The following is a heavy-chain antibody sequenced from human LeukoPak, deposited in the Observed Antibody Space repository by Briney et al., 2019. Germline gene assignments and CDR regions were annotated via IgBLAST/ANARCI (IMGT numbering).Heavy chain of an antibody. J-gene: IGHJ4*02. CDR2: ISYDGSDQ. CDR3: ARSFSGSYPNFDY. V-gene: IGHV3-30*04. CDR1: GFIFSSYA. Sequence: GGSLRPSCAASGFIFSSYAMHWVRQAPGKGLEWVALISYDGSDQYYADSVKGRFTISRDDSKNTLYLQMNSLRAEDTAVYYCARSFSGSYPNFDYWGQGALVAVSS. D-gene: IGHD1-26*01.